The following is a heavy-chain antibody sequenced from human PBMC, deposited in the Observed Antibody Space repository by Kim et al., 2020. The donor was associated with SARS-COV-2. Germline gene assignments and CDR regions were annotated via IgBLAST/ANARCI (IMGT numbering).Heavy chain of an antibody. CDR1: GYTFTRHW. J-gene: IGHJ2*01. V-gene: IGHV1-46*01. Sequence: ASVKVSCRAPGYTFTRHWMHWVRQAPGLGLEWMGIINPSCSEPVYAQRFQGRITMTRDTSTSIDYMELSSLTSEDTAVYYCARDSSGQVVSFSYWYFELWGPGTLVTVSA. D-gene: IGHD2-15*01. CDR3: ARDSSGQVVSFSYWYFEL. CDR2: INPSCSEP.